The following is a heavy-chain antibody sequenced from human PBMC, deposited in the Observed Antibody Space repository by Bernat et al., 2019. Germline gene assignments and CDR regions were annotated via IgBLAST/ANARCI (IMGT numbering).Heavy chain of an antibody. V-gene: IGHV3-66*04. D-gene: IGHD4/OR15-4a*01. CDR3: VGLGANAV. CDR1: GFTVSNNH. J-gene: IGHJ4*02. CDR2: IYDGGST. Sequence: EVQLVESGGDLVQPGGSLRLSCAISGFTVSNNHVTWVRQAPGKGLEWVSLIYDGGSTIYADSVKARFTISRDKSKNMVYLQMNGVTAEDTAVYYCVGLGANAVWGQGTLVTVSS.